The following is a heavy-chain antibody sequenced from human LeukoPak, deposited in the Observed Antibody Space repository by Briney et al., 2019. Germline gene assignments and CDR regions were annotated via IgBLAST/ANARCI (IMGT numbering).Heavy chain of an antibody. J-gene: IGHJ4*02. CDR2: ISDGGSRQ. CDR3: VKDRTGTYTLDY. V-gene: IGHV3-30-3*01. D-gene: IGHD3-10*01. CDR1: GFTFSNYA. Sequence: GGSLRLSCAATGFTFSNYAIHWGRQAPGKGLEWVAFISDGGSRQHYADSVKGRFTISRDNSKNTLNLQMNSLRAEDTAVYYCVKDRTGTYTLDYWGQGTLVTVSS.